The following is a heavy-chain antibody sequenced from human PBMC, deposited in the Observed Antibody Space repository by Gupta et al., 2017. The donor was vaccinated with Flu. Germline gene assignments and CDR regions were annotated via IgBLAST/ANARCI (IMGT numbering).Heavy chain of an antibody. CDR3: AKLKSAYCGGDCRNPIDY. D-gene: IGHD2-21*02. J-gene: IGHJ4*02. CDR1: GFTFSSYG. CDR2: ISYDGSNK. V-gene: IGHV3-30*18. Sequence: QVQLVESGGGVVQPGRSLRLSCAASGFTFSSYGMHWVRQAPGKGLEWVAVISYDGSNKYYADSVKGRFTISRDNSKNTLYLQMNSLRAEDTAVYYCAKLKSAYCGGDCRNPIDYWGQGTLVTVSS.